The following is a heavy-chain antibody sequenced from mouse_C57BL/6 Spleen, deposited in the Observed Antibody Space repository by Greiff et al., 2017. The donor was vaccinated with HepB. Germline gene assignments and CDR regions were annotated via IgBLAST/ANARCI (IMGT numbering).Heavy chain of an antibody. D-gene: IGHD1-1*01. V-gene: IGHV1-55*01. CDR2: IYPGSGST. CDR1: GYTFTSYW. Sequence: QVQLQQSGAELVKPGASVKMSCKASGYTFTSYWITWVKQRPGQGLEWIGDIYPGSGSTNYNEKFKSKATLTVDTSSSTAYMQRSSLTSEDSAVYYCARYYYGSSPWYFDVWGTGTTVTVSS. CDR3: ARYYYGSSPWYFDV. J-gene: IGHJ1*03.